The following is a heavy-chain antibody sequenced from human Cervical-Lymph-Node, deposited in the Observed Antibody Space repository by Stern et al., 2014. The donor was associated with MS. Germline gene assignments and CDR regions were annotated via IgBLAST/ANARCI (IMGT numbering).Heavy chain of an antibody. CDR2: TVPILERS. CDR3: AREHHGGNFAA. V-gene: IGHV1-69*01. D-gene: IGHD4-23*01. Sequence: QVQLGQSGAEVKKPGSSVKVSCKVSGATFSTNGISWVRQGPGQGLEWMGATVPILERSNYAQRFRGRVTITADESTSTSYMELTSLRSDDTGVYYCAREHHGGNFAAWGQGTLVTVSS. J-gene: IGHJ5*02. CDR1: GATFSTNG.